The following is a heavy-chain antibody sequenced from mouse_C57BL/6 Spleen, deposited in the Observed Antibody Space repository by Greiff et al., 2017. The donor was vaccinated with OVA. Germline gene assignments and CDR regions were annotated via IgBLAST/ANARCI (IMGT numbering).Heavy chain of an antibody. D-gene: IGHD2-2*01. CDR2: IDPEDGET. V-gene: IGHV14-2*01. CDR3: AGGDMVTPAWFAY. J-gene: IGHJ3*01. Sequence: EVKLVESGAELVKPGASVKLSCTASGFNIKDYYMHWVKQRTEQGLEWIGRIDPEDGETKYAPKFQGKATITADTSSNTAYLQLSSLTSEDTAVYYCAGGDMVTPAWFAYWGQGTLVTVSA. CDR1: GFNIKDYY.